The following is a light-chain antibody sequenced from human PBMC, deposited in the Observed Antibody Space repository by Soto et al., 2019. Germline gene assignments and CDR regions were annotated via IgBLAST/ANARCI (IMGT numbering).Light chain of an antibody. J-gene: IGLJ3*02. CDR3: GTWDNSLSGKV. Sequence: QSVLTQPPSVSAAPGQKVTISCSGSSSNIGNNYLSWYQQFPGTAPKLLIYDNNKRPSGIPDRFSGSKSGTSATLGITGLQTGDEADYYCGTWDNSLSGKVFGGGTKLTVL. CDR1: SSNIGNNY. V-gene: IGLV1-51*01. CDR2: DNN.